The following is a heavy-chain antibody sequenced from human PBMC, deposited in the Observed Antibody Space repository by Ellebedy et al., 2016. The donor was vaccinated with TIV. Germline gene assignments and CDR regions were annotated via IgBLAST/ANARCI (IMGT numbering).Heavy chain of an antibody. CDR2: INNGGRTT. D-gene: IGHD3-22*01. Sequence: PGGSLRLSCEASGFTFSTYGMHWVRQAPGKGLEWVSGINNGGRTTSYADSVEGRFIISRDNSKKTLYLQMNSLRADDTAVYYCAKGRGGGSDSSAPRYYFDYWGLGTLVTVSS. V-gene: IGHV3-NL1*01. J-gene: IGHJ4*02. CDR3: AKGRGGGSDSSAPRYYFDY. CDR1: GFTFSTYG.